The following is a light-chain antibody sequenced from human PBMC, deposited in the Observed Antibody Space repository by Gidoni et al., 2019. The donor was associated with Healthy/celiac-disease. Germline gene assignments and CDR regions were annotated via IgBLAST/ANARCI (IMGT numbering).Light chain of an antibody. CDR1: SSDVGGYNY. Sequence: QSALTQPASVSGSSGQSIAISCTGTSSDVGGYNYVSWYQQPPGKAPILMIYDVSNRPSGVSNRFSGSKSGNTASLTISGLQAEDEADYYCSSYTSSSTVFGGGTKLTVL. CDR3: SSYTSSSTV. J-gene: IGLJ2*01. V-gene: IGLV2-14*01. CDR2: DVS.